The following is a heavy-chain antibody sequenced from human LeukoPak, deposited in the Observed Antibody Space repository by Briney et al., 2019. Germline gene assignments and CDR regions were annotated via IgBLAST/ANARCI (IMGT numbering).Heavy chain of an antibody. Sequence: APVKVSCKASGYTFTSYDINWVRQATGQGLEWMGWMNPNSGNTGYAQKFQGRVTMTRNTSISTAYMELSSLRSEDTAVYYCARGKLELRTYYYYGMDVWGQGTTVTVSS. CDR2: MNPNSGNT. D-gene: IGHD1-7*01. V-gene: IGHV1-8*01. CDR3: ARGKLELRTYYYYGMDV. J-gene: IGHJ6*02. CDR1: GYTFTSYD.